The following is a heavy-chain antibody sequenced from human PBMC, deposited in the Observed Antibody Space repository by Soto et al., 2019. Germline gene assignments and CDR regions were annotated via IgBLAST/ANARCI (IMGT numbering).Heavy chain of an antibody. J-gene: IGHJ3*02. V-gene: IGHV3-23*01. CDR1: GFTFRSFA. D-gene: IGHD1-1*01. Sequence: EVQLLESGGGLVQPGGSLRLSCAASGFTFRSFAMTWVRQTPGKGLKWVSTIDGGGGTTYYSDSVKGRFAISRDNSKNTVYLQMNNLRAEETAVYYCVKESLDRRTFDIWGPGTMVTVSS. CDR2: IDGGGGTT. CDR3: VKESLDRRTFDI.